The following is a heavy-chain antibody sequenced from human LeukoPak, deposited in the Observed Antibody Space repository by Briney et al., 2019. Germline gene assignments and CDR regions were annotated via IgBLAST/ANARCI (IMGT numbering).Heavy chain of an antibody. Sequence: GGSLRLSCAATGFTFSAYSMNWVRQAPGKGLDWVSYISSRSFTIYYADSVKGRFTISRDNAKNSLYLEMNSLRDEDTAVYYCARSVIAVAGYDAFDIWGQGTVVTVSS. V-gene: IGHV3-48*02. CDR2: ISSRSFTI. J-gene: IGHJ3*02. CDR3: ARSVIAVAGYDAFDI. CDR1: GFTFSAYS. D-gene: IGHD6-19*01.